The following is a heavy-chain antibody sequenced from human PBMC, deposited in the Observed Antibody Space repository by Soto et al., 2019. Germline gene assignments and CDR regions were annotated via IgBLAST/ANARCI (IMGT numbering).Heavy chain of an antibody. D-gene: IGHD4-17*01. J-gene: IGHJ4*02. Sequence: GGSLRLSCAASGFTFSSYSMNWVRQAPGKGLEWVSSISSSSSYIYYADSVKGRFTISRDNAKNSLYLQMNSLRAEDTAVYYCARDHDYGDRRPTESLGGKYWGQGTLVTVSS. V-gene: IGHV3-21*01. CDR2: ISSSSSYI. CDR3: ARDHDYGDRRPTESLGGKY. CDR1: GFTFSSYS.